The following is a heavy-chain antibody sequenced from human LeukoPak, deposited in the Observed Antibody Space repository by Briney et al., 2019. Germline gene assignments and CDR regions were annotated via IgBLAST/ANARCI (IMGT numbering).Heavy chain of an antibody. CDR1: GGSISSGSYY. V-gene: IGHV4-61*02. Sequence: SETLSLTCTVSGGSISSGSYYWSWIRQPAGKGLEWIGRIYTSGSTNYNPSLKSRVTISVDTSKNQFSLKLSSVTAADTAVYYCARENVVVPAAILHAFDIWGQGTMVTVSS. D-gene: IGHD2-2*01. J-gene: IGHJ3*02. CDR2: IYTSGST. CDR3: ARENVVVPAAILHAFDI.